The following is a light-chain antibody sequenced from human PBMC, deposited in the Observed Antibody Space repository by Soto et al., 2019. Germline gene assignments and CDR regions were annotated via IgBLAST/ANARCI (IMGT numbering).Light chain of an antibody. CDR3: QQRTKWRT. CDR1: QSVSSY. J-gene: IGKJ1*01. Sequence: EIVLTQSPATLSLSPGERATLSRRASQSVSSYLAWYQQKPGQAPRLLIYDASKRATGIPARFGGSGFGTDYTLTISSLEPEDFAVYYCQQRTKWRTFGQGTKVDIK. V-gene: IGKV3-11*01. CDR2: DAS.